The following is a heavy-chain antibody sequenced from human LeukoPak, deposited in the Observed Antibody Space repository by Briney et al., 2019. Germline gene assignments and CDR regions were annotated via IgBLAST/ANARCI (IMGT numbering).Heavy chain of an antibody. CDR3: AKDPNYYDTNWFDP. D-gene: IGHD3-22*01. V-gene: IGHV3-23*01. Sequence: PGGSLRLSCAASGFTFSIYAMSWVRQAPGKGVEWVSAISGSGGSTYYADSVKGRFTISRDNSKNTLYLQMNSLRAEDTAVYYCAKDPNYYDTNWFDPWGQGTLVTVSS. J-gene: IGHJ5*02. CDR2: ISGSGGST. CDR1: GFTFSIYA.